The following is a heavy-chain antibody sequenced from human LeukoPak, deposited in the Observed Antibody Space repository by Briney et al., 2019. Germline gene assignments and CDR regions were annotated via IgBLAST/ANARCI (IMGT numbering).Heavy chain of an antibody. D-gene: IGHD1-20*01. V-gene: IGHV1-18*01. J-gene: IGHJ4*02. Sequence: GASVKVSCKASGYTFTSYGLSWVRQAPGQGLEWMGWISTYNGNTKYAQKLQGRVTMTTDTSTSTTYMELRSLRSDDTAVYYCARDRDNWNPYYFDYWGQGTLVTVSS. CDR3: ARDRDNWNPYYFDY. CDR2: ISTYNGNT. CDR1: GYTFTSYG.